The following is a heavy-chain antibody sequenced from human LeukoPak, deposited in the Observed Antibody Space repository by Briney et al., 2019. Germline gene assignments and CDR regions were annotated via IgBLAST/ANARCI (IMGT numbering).Heavy chain of an antibody. CDR3: ARDGRLFDY. Sequence: GRSLRLSCVASGFTFSSYGMHWVRQAPGKGLEWVAVIWYDGSNTYYADSVKGRFTISRDNAKNSLYLQMNSLRAEDTAVYYCARDGRLFDYWGQGTLVTVSS. J-gene: IGHJ4*02. D-gene: IGHD3-22*01. CDR1: GFTFSSYG. CDR2: IWYDGSNT. V-gene: IGHV3-33*01.